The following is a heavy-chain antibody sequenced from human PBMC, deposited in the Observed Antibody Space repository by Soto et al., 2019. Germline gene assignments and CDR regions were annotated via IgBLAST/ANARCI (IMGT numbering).Heavy chain of an antibody. CDR2: IYYSGST. D-gene: IGHD6-13*01. CDR1: GGSISSGGYY. Sequence: QVQLQESGPGLVKPSQTLSLTCTVSGGSISSGGYYWSWIRQHPGKGLEWIGYIYYSGSTYYNPSLKGRVTLSVDTSKNPFSLKLSSVTAADTAVYYCARGGIAAAAPPDYWGQGTLVTVSS. CDR3: ARGGIAAAAPPDY. J-gene: IGHJ4*02. V-gene: IGHV4-31*03.